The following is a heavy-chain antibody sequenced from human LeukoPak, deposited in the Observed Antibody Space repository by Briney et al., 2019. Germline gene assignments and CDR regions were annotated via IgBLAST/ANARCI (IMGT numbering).Heavy chain of an antibody. J-gene: IGHJ6*03. CDR2: IYYSGST. D-gene: IGHD3-3*01. CDR3: ARVRFSGYYYMDV. Sequence: SETLSLTCTVSGGSISSYYWSWIRQPPGKGLEWIGYIYYSGSTNYNPSLKSRVTISVDTSKNQFSLKLSSVTAADTAVYYCARVRFSGYYYMDVWGKGTTVTVSS. CDR1: GGSISSYY. V-gene: IGHV4-59*01.